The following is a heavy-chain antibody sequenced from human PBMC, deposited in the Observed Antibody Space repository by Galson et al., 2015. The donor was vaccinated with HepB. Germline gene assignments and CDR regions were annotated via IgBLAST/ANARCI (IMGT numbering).Heavy chain of an antibody. CDR2: ISWDGGST. Sequence: SLRLSCAASGFTFDDYTMHWVRQAPGKGLEWVSLISWDGGSTYYADSVKGRFTISRDNSKNSQYLQMNSLRTEDTALYYCAKDNYYQAAPGDAFDIWGQGTMVTVSS. V-gene: IGHV3-43*01. CDR1: GFTFDDYT. J-gene: IGHJ3*02. D-gene: IGHD2-2*01. CDR3: AKDNYYQAAPGDAFDI.